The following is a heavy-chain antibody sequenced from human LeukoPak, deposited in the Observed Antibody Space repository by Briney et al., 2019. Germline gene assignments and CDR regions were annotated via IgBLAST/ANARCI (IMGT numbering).Heavy chain of an antibody. CDR1: GFTFDNYA. CDR2: ISGDGGST. V-gene: IGHV3-43*02. J-gene: IGHJ1*01. CDR3: ARDSQEFFQH. Sequence: GGSLRLTCAASGFTFDNYAIHWVRQAPGKGLEWVSLISGDGGSTYYADSMKGRFTISRDNSKNSLYLQMNSLRTEDTALYYCARDSQEFFQHWGQGTLVTVSS.